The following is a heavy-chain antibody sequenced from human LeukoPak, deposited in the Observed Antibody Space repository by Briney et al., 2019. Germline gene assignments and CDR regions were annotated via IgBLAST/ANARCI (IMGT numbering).Heavy chain of an antibody. J-gene: IGHJ1*01. D-gene: IGHD3-22*01. CDR1: GFTFSSYE. V-gene: IGHV3-21*01. CDR2: ISSSSSYI. CDR3: ARHYYYDSSGYHTLEYFQH. Sequence: PGGSLRLSCAASGFTFSSYEMNWVRQAPGKGLEWVSSISSSSSYIYYADSVKGRFTISRDNAKNSLYLQMNSLRAEDTAVYYCARHYYYDSSGYHTLEYFQHWGQGTLVTVSS.